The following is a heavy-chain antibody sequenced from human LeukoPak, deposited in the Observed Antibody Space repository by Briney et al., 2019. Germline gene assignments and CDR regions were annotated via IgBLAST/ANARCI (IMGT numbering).Heavy chain of an antibody. Sequence: GGSLRLSCAASGLTVSRNYMSWVRQAPGKGLECVSVIYSGGSTYYADSVKGRFTISRDNSKNTLYLQMNSLRAEDTAVYYCARVWGYYGSGSYSYFDYWGQGTLITVSS. CDR3: ARVWGYYGSGSYSYFDY. D-gene: IGHD3-10*01. CDR1: GLTVSRNY. CDR2: IYSGGST. J-gene: IGHJ4*02. V-gene: IGHV3-53*01.